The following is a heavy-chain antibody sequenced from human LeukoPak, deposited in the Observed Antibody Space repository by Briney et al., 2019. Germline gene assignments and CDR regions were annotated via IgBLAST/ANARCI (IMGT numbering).Heavy chain of an antibody. Sequence: SETLSLTCAVYGGSFSGYYWSWIRQPPGKGLEWIGEINHSGSTNYNPSLKSRVTISVDTSKNQFSLKLSSVTAADTAVYYCARDPSRYSSSWYGEFYYYYYMDVWGKGTTVTVSS. V-gene: IGHV4-34*01. D-gene: IGHD6-13*01. CDR3: ARDPSRYSSSWYGEFYYYYYMDV. CDR1: GGSFSGYY. J-gene: IGHJ6*03. CDR2: INHSGST.